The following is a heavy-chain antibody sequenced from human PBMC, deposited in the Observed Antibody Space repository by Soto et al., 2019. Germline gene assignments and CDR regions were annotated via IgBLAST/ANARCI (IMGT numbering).Heavy chain of an antibody. J-gene: IGHJ4*01. Sequence: EVQLVESGGGLVQPGGSLGLSCSASGFTFRVYSMNWVRQAPGKGLEWVSYITSDERTIHYADSVKGRFTISRDNAKNSVYLQMTGLRDEDTAVYYCARSVEGHFDFGGQGILVTVSS. CDR1: GFTFRVYS. D-gene: IGHD6-19*01. CDR2: ITSDERTI. V-gene: IGHV3-48*02. CDR3: ARSVEGHFDF.